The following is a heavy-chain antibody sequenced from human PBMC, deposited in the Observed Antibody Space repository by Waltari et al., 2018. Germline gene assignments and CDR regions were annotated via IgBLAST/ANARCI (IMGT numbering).Heavy chain of an antibody. CDR3: ARDDVDSSNFGGF. CDR1: GYIFSNYG. D-gene: IGHD6-13*01. V-gene: IGHV1-18*01. J-gene: IGHJ4*02. Sequence: QLLQSGAEVKQPGASGQVSCKAPGYIFSNYGITWVRKAPGQGLEWMGWIYPYNGNTKYEQNFQGRVTMTTDTSTTTAYMEIRSLRSDDTAIYYCARDDVDSSNFGGFWGQGTLVTVSS. CDR2: IYPYNGNT.